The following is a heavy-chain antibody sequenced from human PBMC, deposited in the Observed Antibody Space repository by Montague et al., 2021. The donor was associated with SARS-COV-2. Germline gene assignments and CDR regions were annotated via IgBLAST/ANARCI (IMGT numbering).Heavy chain of an antibody. CDR2: IYYTGST. D-gene: IGHD1-1*01. CDR3: ARAQNTCFIANCVNYFDF. J-gene: IGHJ4*02. CDR1: GGSISTYY. V-gene: IGHV4-59*01. Sequence: SETLSLTCTVSGGSISTYYWSWIRQPPGKGLEWIGYIYYTGSTKYNPSLKSRVTMSLDMPTNCFSLRLNSVTAADTAMYYCARAQNTCFIANCVNYFDFWGLGAQVTVSS.